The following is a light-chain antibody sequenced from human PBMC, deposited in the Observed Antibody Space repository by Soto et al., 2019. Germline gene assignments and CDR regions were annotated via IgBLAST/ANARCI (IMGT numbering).Light chain of an antibody. J-gene: IGKJ5*01. CDR1: QSVNSN. CDR2: DAS. CDR3: QQHGQWPIT. Sequence: EIVMTQSPATLSMSPGERATLSCRASQSVNSNLAWYQQKPGQAPRLLIYDASTRATGIPARFSGSGSGTEFTLTISSLQPEDFATYYCQQHGQWPITFGQGTRLEIK. V-gene: IGKV3-15*01.